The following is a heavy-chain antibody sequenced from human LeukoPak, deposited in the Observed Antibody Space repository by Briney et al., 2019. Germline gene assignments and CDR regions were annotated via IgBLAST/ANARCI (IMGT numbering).Heavy chain of an antibody. Sequence: GASVTVSCKASVYTFTYYYMHWVRQAPGQGLEWMGWINPNSGGTNYAQKFQGRVTMTRDTSISTAYMELSRLRSDDTAVYYCARDWSDYYDSSGYYYYYYYMDVWGKGTTVTVSS. J-gene: IGHJ6*03. CDR2: INPNSGGT. D-gene: IGHD3-22*01. CDR1: VYTFTYYY. CDR3: ARDWSDYYDSSGYYYYYYYMDV. V-gene: IGHV1-2*02.